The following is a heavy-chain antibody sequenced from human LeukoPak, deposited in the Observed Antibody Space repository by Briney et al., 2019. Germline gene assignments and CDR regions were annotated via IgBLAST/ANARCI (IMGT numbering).Heavy chain of an antibody. D-gene: IGHD6-19*01. CDR3: ASHIAVAGTPDY. CDR1: GGSFSGYY. V-gene: IGHV4-59*01. CDR2: IYYSGST. Sequence: PSETLSLTCAVYGGSFSGYYWSWIRQPPGKGLEWIGYIYYSGSTNYNPSLKSRVTISVDTSKNQFSLKLSSVTAADTAVYYCASHIAVAGTPDYWGQGTLVTVSS. J-gene: IGHJ4*02.